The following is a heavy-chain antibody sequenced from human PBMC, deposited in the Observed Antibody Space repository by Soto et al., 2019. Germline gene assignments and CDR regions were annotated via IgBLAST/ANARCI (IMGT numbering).Heavy chain of an antibody. J-gene: IGHJ4*02. D-gene: IGHD2-15*01. Sequence: ASVKVSCKASGYTFTSFAMHWVRQAPGQSLEWLGWINAGNGNTKYSQNFQGRVTITRHTSASTAYMELSSLRSEDTAVYYCARILGYCSGGSCDYWGQGTLVTVSS. CDR3: ARILGYCSGGSCDY. CDR1: GYTFTSFA. CDR2: INAGNGNT. V-gene: IGHV1-3*01.